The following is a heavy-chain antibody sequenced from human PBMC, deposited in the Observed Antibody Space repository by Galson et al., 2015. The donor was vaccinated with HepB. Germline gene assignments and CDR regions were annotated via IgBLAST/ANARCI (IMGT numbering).Heavy chain of an antibody. CDR3: ARLYSSSSLDI. CDR2: IEQHGSEK. D-gene: IGHD6-6*01. J-gene: IGHJ3*02. V-gene: IGHV3-7*01. Sequence: LRLSCAASGFTFSSFWMSWVRQAPGKGLEWVANIEQHGSEKQYVDSVKGRFTISRDNAKNSLYLQMNSLRVEDAAVYYCARLYSSSSLDIWGQGTMVTVSS. CDR1: GFTFSSFW.